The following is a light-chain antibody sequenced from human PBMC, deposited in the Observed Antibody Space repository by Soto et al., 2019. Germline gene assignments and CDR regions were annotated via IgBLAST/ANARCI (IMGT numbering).Light chain of an antibody. V-gene: IGKV3-15*01. Sequence: EIVMTQSPATLTVSRGERATLSCRANQAISSNLAWYQQKPGQAPRLLIYGASTRATDIPDRFSGSGSGTEITLTISSLQSEDFAVYYCQHYNNWIGTFGEGTKVEIK. CDR2: GAS. CDR3: QHYNNWIGT. J-gene: IGKJ4*01. CDR1: QAISSN.